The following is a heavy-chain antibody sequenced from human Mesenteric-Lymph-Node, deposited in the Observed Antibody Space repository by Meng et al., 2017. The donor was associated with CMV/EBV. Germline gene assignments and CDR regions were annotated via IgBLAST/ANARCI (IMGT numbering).Heavy chain of an antibody. V-gene: IGHV3-48*03. J-gene: IGHJ4*02. CDR3: VKSPSFSSASYYFDS. CDR2: ISSSSSTI. CDR1: GFTFSVYE. D-gene: IGHD6-6*01. Sequence: GESLKISCAASGFTFSVYEMNWVRQAPGKGLEWVSYISSSSSTIYYADSVKGRFTISRDNSKNTLYLLMNSLTAEDTATYYCVKSPSFSSASYYFDSWGQGTLVTVSS.